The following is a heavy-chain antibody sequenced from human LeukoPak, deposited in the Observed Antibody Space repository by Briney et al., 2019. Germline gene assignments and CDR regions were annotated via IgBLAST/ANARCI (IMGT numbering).Heavy chain of an antibody. CDR1: GGTFSSYA. V-gene: IGHV1-69*13. CDR3: AKALNYYYYYGVDV. J-gene: IGHJ6*02. D-gene: IGHD3-9*01. CDR2: IIPIFGTA. Sequence: GASVKVSCKASGGTFSSYAISWVRQAPGQGLEWMGGIIPIFGTANYAQKFQGRVTITADESTSTAYMELSSLRSEDTAVYYCAKALNYYYYYGVDVWGQGTTVTVSS.